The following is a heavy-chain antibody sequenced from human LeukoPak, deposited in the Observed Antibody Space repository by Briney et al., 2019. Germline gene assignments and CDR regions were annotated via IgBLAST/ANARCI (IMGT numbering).Heavy chain of an antibody. V-gene: IGHV1-8*01. CDR1: GYTFTSYD. Sequence: GASVNVSYKASGYTFTSYDINWVRQAPGQGLEWMGWMNPNSGNTGYAQKFQGRVTMTRNTSISTAYMELSSLRSEDTAVYYCARGWYMVGMDVWGQGTTVTVSS. D-gene: IGHD1-14*01. CDR2: MNPNSGNT. CDR3: ARGWYMVGMDV. J-gene: IGHJ6*02.